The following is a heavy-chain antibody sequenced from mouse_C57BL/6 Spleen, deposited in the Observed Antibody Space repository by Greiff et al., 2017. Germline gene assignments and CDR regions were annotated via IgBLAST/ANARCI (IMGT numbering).Heavy chain of an antibody. J-gene: IGHJ3*01. CDR3: ARETTVVPFAY. V-gene: IGHV3-6*01. Sequence: EVKLQESGPGLVKPSQSLSLTCSVTGYSITSGYYWNWIRQFPGNKLEWMGYISYDGSNNYNPSLKNRISITRATSKNQFFLKLNSVTTEDTATYYCARETTVVPFAYWGQGTLVTVSA. CDR2: ISYDGSN. D-gene: IGHD1-1*01. CDR1: GYSITSGYY.